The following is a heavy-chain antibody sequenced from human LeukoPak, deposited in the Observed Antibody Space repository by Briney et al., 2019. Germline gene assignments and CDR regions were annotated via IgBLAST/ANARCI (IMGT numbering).Heavy chain of an antibody. CDR1: GYTFTSYY. Sequence: ASVKVSCKASGYTFTSYYMQWVRQAPGQGLEWMGIINPSGGSTSYAQKFQGRVTMTRDTSTTTVYMELSSLRSEDTAVYYCAREVVGATTKGAYDYWGQGTLVTVSS. CDR3: AREVVGATTKGAYDY. V-gene: IGHV1-46*03. D-gene: IGHD1-26*01. CDR2: INPSGGST. J-gene: IGHJ4*02.